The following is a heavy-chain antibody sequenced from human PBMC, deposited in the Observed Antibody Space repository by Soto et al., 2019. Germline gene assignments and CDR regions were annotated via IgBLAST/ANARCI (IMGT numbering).Heavy chain of an antibody. V-gene: IGHV4-31*03. Sequence: SETLSLTCTVSGGSTSSGGYYWSWIRQHPGKGLEWIGYIYYSGSTYYNPSLKSRVTISVDTSKNQFSLKLSSVTAADTAVYYCASVVVVAATYVWFDPWGQGTLVTVSS. CDR2: IYYSGST. CDR1: GGSTSSGGYY. J-gene: IGHJ5*02. CDR3: ASVVVVAATYVWFDP. D-gene: IGHD2-15*01.